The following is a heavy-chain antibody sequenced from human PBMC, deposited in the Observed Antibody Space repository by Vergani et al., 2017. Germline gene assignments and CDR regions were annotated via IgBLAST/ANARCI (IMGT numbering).Heavy chain of an antibody. Sequence: QLHLQESGPGLVKPSETLSLTCNVSGGSITSSSYYWGWIRQPPGKGLEWIGNIYHSGGAYYNPSLKGRVTISVDTSKNQFSLEVTSVTAADTAIYFCARTESFILRYFHWALWGQGTLVTVSS. CDR1: GGSITSSSYY. D-gene: IGHD3-9*01. J-gene: IGHJ4*02. CDR2: IYHSGGA. CDR3: ARTESFILRYFHWAL. V-gene: IGHV4-39*01.